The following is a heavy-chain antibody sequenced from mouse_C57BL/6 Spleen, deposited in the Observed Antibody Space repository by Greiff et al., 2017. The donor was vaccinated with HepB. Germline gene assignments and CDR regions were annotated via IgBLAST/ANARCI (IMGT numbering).Heavy chain of an antibody. CDR2: IRNKANGYTT. CDR3: ARYYYGNSFDY. Sequence: VMLVESGGGLVQPGGSLSLSCAASGFTFTDYYMSWVRQPPGKALEWLGFIRNKANGYTTEYSASVKGRFTISRDNSQSILYLQMNALRAEDSATYYCARYYYGNSFDYWGQGTTLTVSS. D-gene: IGHD1-1*01. J-gene: IGHJ2*01. V-gene: IGHV7-3*01. CDR1: GFTFTDYY.